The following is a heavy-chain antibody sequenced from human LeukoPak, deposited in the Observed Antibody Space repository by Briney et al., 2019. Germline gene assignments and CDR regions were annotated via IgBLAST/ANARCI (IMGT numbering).Heavy chain of an antibody. Sequence: GASLQICSKCSGSICTSYWIGWVRPLAGKGVERRGIIYPGDSNTRYSPSFQGQVTISVDKSISTAYLQWSSLKASDTAVYYCARASIFAVVIGPFDYWGQGTLVTVSS. V-gene: IGHV5-51*01. D-gene: IGHD3-3*01. J-gene: IGHJ4*02. CDR1: GSICTSYW. CDR2: IYPGDSNT. CDR3: ARASIFAVVIGPFDY.